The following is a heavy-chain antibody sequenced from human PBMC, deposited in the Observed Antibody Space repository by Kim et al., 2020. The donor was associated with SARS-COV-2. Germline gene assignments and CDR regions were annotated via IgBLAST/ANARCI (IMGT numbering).Heavy chain of an antibody. CDR1: GGSFSGYY. CDR3: ARSTYYYGSGSYYNYFQH. CDR2: INHSGST. V-gene: IGHV4-34*01. Sequence: SETLSLTCAVYGGSFSGYYWSWIRQPPGKGLEWIGEINHSGSTNYNPSLKSRVTISVDTSKNQFSLKLSSVTAADTAVYYCARSTYYYGSGSYYNYFQH. D-gene: IGHD3-10*01. J-gene: IGHJ1*01.